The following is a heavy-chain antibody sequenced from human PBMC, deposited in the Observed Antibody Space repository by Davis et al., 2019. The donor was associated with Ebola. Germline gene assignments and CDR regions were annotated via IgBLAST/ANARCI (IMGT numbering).Heavy chain of an antibody. Sequence: SEPLSLTCAVYGGSFSGYYWSWIRQLPGKGLEWIGEINHSGSTNYNPSLKSRVTISVDTSKNQFSLKLSSVTAADTAVYYCARAVGDYYDSSGYYFYYYYGMDVWGKGTTVTVSS. V-gene: IGHV4-34*01. CDR1: GGSFSGYY. D-gene: IGHD3-22*01. CDR3: ARAVGDYYDSSGYYFYYYYGMDV. J-gene: IGHJ6*04. CDR2: INHSGST.